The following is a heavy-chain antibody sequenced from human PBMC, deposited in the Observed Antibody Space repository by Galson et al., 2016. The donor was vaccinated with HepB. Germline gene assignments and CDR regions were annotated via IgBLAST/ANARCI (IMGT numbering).Heavy chain of an antibody. CDR1: GFTFSGSW. Sequence: SLRLSCAASGFTFSGSWMTWVRQAPGKGLEWVANIKQDGGEEYYVDSVKGRFTISRDNAKNSLYLQLNSLRAEDTAVYYCARDPSYDFWTGSPSYGMDVWGQGPTVSVSS. J-gene: IGHJ6*02. D-gene: IGHD3-3*01. CDR3: ARDPSYDFWTGSPSYGMDV. CDR2: IKQDGGEE. V-gene: IGHV3-7*03.